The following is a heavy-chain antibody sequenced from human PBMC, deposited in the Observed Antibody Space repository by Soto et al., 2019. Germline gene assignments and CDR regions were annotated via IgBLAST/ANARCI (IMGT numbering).Heavy chain of an antibody. Sequence: GASVKVSCKVSGYTLTELSMHWVRQAPGKGLEWMGGFDPEDGETIYAQKFQGRVTMTEDTSTDTAYMELSSLRSEDTAVYYCATAVVPAAMARANFDYWGQGTLVTVSS. V-gene: IGHV1-24*01. D-gene: IGHD2-2*01. CDR2: FDPEDGET. CDR3: ATAVVPAAMARANFDY. J-gene: IGHJ4*02. CDR1: GYTLTELS.